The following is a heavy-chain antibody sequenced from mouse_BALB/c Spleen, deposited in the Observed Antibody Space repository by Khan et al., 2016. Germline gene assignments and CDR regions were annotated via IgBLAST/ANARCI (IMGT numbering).Heavy chain of an antibody. CDR3: ARIKKIVATDFDY. CDR1: GYTFTSYW. V-gene: IGHV1S81*02. Sequence: QVQLQQPGAELVKAGASVTMSCKVSGYTFTSYWMHWVKQRLGQGLEWFAETNPTNGRTYYNEKFKSKATLTVDKSYSKAYMLLSGPTFEDSAVYYCARIKKIVATDFDYWGQGTTLTVSS. J-gene: IGHJ2*01. CDR2: TNPTNGRT. D-gene: IGHD1-1*01.